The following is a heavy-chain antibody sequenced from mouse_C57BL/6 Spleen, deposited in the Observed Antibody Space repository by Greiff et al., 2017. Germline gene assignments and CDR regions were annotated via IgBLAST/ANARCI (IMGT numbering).Heavy chain of an antibody. Sequence: DVKLQESVAELVRPGASVKLSCTASGFNIKNTYMHWVKQRPEQGLEWIGRIDPANGNTKYAPKFQGKATITADTSSNTAYLQLSSLTSEDTAIYYCARVSLLDYYAMDYWGQGTSVTVSS. D-gene: IGHD1-1*01. V-gene: IGHV14-3*01. CDR2: IDPANGNT. J-gene: IGHJ4*01. CDR3: ARVSLLDYYAMDY. CDR1: GFNIKNTY.